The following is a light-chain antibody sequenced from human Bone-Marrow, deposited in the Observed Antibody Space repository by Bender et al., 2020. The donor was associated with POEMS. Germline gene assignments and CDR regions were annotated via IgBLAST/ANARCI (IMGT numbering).Light chain of an antibody. V-gene: IGLV2-14*03. CDR3: ASYTSTYTAYV. CDR2: DVT. CDR1: GSGFGTFKY. Sequence: QSALTQPASVSGSPGQSLTISCTASGSGFGTFKYVSWYIQHAAKAPKLVIYDVTYRPSGISNRFSGSKSGNTASLIISGLQAEDEADYYCASYTSTYTAYVFGPGTKVTVL. J-gene: IGLJ1*01.